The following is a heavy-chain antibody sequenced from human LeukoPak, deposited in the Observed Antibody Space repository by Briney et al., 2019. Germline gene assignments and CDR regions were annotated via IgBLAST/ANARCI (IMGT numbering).Heavy chain of an antibody. CDR3: ALSGGYCTNGVCPTDAFDI. D-gene: IGHD2-8*01. CDR2: IIPIFGTA. CDR1: GGTFSSYA. Sequence: XVKVSCKASGGTFSSYAISWVRQAPGQGLEWMGGIIPIFGTANYTQKFQGRVTITTDESTSTAYMELSSLRSEDTAVYYCALSGGYCTNGVCPTDAFDIWGQGTMVTVSS. V-gene: IGHV1-69*05. J-gene: IGHJ3*02.